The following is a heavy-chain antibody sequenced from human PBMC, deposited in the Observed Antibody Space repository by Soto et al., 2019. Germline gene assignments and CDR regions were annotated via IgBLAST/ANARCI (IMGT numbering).Heavy chain of an antibody. CDR2: IYYSGFA. V-gene: IGHV4-31*03. J-gene: IGHJ4*02. CDR1: GGSITSGGYY. Sequence: PSETLSLTCTVSGGSITSGGYYWSWIRQHPGKGLEWIGYIYYSGFAYYNPSLKSRVTISVDTSKNQFSLKLSSVTAADTAVYYCARFLLATTYFDYWGQGTLVTVSS. CDR3: ARFLLATTYFDY. D-gene: IGHD5-12*01.